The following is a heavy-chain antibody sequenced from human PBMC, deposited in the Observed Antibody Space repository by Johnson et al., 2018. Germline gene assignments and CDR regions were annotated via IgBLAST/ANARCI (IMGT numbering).Heavy chain of an antibody. CDR3: AIVVVVAATSRFYDYYGMDV. V-gene: IGHV1-46*03. Sequence: QDQLVQAGAEVKKPGASVKVSCKASGYTFTSYYMHWVRQAPGQGLEWKGIINPSGGYTTYAQKFQGRVTITADESTSTAYLELSSLRSDDTAVYYCAIVVVVAATSRFYDYYGMDVWGQGTTVTVSS. D-gene: IGHD2-15*01. CDR2: INPSGGYT. J-gene: IGHJ6*02. CDR1: GYTFTSYY.